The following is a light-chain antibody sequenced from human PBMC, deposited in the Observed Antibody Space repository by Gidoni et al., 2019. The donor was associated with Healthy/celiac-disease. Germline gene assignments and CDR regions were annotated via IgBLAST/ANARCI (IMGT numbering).Light chain of an antibody. Sequence: FLLTQPHSVSESPGKTVTISCTRSSGRIASNYVQWYQQRPGSAPTTVIFEDNQRPSGVPDRFSGSIDSASNSASLTISGLKTEDEADYYCQSYNRSYQVFGGGTKLTVL. V-gene: IGLV6-57*03. CDR3: QSYNRSYQV. CDR2: EDN. J-gene: IGLJ2*01. CDR1: SGRIASNY.